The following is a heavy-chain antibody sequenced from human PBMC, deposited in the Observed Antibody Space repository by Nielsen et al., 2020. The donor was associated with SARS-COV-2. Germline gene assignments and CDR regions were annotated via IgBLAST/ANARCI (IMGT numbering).Heavy chain of an antibody. Sequence: GESLKIPFSFSGFTFSYYYMSWIRQAPGKGLESVSYISSSSSYTNYADSVNGRFTISRDNAKNALYLQMNSLRVEDTAVYYCARDIAAAGYYYYGMDVWGQGTTVTVSS. CDR3: ARDIAAAGYYYYGMDV. CDR2: ISSSSSYT. V-gene: IGHV3-11*05. J-gene: IGHJ6*02. CDR1: GFTFSYYY. D-gene: IGHD6-13*01.